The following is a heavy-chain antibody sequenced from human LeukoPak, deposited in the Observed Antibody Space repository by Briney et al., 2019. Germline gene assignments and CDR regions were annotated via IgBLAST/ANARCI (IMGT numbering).Heavy chain of an antibody. CDR1: GGSISSFH. V-gene: IGHV4-4*07. D-gene: IGHD3-22*01. J-gene: IGHJ4*02. Sequence: PSETLSLTCTVSGGSISSFHWSWIRQPAGKGLEWIGRIYTSGSTNYNPSLKSRVTMSVDTSENQFSLKLSSVTAADTAVYYCASEAYYYDSSGYYKYWGQGTLVTVSS. CDR2: IYTSGST. CDR3: ASEAYYYDSSGYYKY.